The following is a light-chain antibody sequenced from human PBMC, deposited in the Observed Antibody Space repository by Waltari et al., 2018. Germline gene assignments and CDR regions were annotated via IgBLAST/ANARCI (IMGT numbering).Light chain of an antibody. CDR2: GAS. CDR3: QHYVSLPAT. Sequence: EIVLTQSPGPLFLSPGEGATLSCRASQSSSRTLAWYQQKPGQAPRLLIYGASRRATGIPDRFSGSGSGTDFTLTISRLEPDDSAVYFCQHYVSLPATFGQGTKVEIK. CDR1: QSSSRT. V-gene: IGKV3-20*01. J-gene: IGKJ1*01.